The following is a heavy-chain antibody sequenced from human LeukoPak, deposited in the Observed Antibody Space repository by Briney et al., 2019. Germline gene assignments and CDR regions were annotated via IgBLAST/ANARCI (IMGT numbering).Heavy chain of an antibody. V-gene: IGHV4-61*02. J-gene: IGHJ4*02. CDR1: GGSISSGSYY. CDR2: IYTSGST. CDR3: ARVSGYSSGATFDY. D-gene: IGHD6-19*01. Sequence: PSETLSLTCTVSGGSISSGSYYWSWIRQPAGKGLEWIGRIYTSGSTNYNPSLKSRVTISVDTSKTQFSLKLSSVTAADTAVYYCARVSGYSSGATFDYWGQGTLVTVSS.